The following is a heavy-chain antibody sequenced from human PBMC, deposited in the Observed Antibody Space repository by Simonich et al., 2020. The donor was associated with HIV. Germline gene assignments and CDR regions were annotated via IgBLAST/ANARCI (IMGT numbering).Heavy chain of an antibody. CDR1: GGSFSGYY. V-gene: IGHV4-34*01. CDR2: INHSGST. Sequence: QVQLQQWGAGLLKPSETLSLTCAVYGGSFSGYYWSWIRQPPGKGLEWIGEINHSGSTNSNPSLKSRVTISVDTSKNQFSLQLSSVTAADTAVYYCARRHPTTVTTPYFDYWGQGTLVTVSS. D-gene: IGHD4-17*01. J-gene: IGHJ4*02. CDR3: ARRHPTTVTTPYFDY.